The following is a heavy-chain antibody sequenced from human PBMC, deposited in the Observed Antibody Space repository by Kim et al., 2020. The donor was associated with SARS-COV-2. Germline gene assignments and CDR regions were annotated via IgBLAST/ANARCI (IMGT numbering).Heavy chain of an antibody. V-gene: IGHV4-39*01. CDR3: ARTDASWVRGGPGYYFDY. J-gene: IGHJ4*02. D-gene: IGHD3-10*01. CDR2: IYYSGST. CDR1: GGSISSSSYY. Sequence: SETLSLTCTVSGGSISSSSYYWGWIRQPPGKGLEWIGSIYYSGSTYYNPSLKSRVTISVDTSKNQFSLKLSSVTAADTAVYYCARTDASWVRGGPGYYFDYWGQGTLVTVSS.